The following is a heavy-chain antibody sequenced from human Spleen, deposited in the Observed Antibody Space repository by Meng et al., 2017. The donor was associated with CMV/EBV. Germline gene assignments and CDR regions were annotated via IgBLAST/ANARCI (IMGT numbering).Heavy chain of an antibody. Sequence: YSFTSYWIGWVRQMPGKGLEWMGIIYPGDSDTRYSPSFQGQVTISADKSISTAYLQWSSLKASDTAMYYCARLAVVVPAATPGWFDPWGQGTLVIVSS. CDR3: ARLAVVVPAATPGWFDP. V-gene: IGHV5-51*01. J-gene: IGHJ5*02. CDR1: YSFTSYW. CDR2: IYPGDSDT. D-gene: IGHD2-2*02.